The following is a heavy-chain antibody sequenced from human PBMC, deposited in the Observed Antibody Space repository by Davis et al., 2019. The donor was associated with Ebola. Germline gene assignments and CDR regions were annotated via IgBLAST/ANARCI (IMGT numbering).Heavy chain of an antibody. Sequence: GESPKTPCAASGFVFRSYVMSWVRRAPGKGLEWVSTLGLSADTYYADSVKGRFTISRDNSKNTLHLQMNSLRVEDTAIYYCAKDTSNVWFDVWGQGTMVTVSS. J-gene: IGHJ3*01. CDR1: GFVFRSYV. CDR3: AKDTSNVWFDV. D-gene: IGHD6-19*01. CDR2: LGLSADT. V-gene: IGHV3-23*01.